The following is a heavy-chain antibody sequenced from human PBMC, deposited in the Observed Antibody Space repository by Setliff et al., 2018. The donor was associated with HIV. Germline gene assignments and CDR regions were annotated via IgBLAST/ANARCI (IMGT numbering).Heavy chain of an antibody. D-gene: IGHD3-16*01. CDR2: IHSSGST. V-gene: IGHV4-59*08. J-gene: IGHJ6*03. Sequence: NPSETLSLTCSVSSGSVSGYYWGWIRQPPGKKLEWIGYIHSSGSTIYSASLKSRVSTSVDTSKNQVSLRLSSVTAADTAVYHCSRGSYYMDVWGKGTTVTVPS. CDR3: SRGSYYMDV. CDR1: SGSVSGYY.